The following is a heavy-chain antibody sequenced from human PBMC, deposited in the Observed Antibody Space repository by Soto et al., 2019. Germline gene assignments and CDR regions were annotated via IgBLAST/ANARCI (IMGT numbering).Heavy chain of an antibody. CDR2: VSGEGNK. CDR1: GFTFSDYV. J-gene: IGHJ1*01. V-gene: IGHV3-30-3*01. CDR3: AREDESSGNAGTFRH. Sequence: QVQLVESGGDVVQPGRSLRLSCVASGFTFSDYVIHWVRQAPGKGLEWVALVSGEGNKHYADSVKDRFSISRDNSKNNLNLEMNNLRAEDTALYYCAREDESSGNAGTFRHWGQGTLVTVSP. D-gene: IGHD3-22*01.